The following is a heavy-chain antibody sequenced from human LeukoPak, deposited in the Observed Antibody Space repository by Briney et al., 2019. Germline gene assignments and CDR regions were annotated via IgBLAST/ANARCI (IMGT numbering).Heavy chain of an antibody. D-gene: IGHD6-13*01. CDR2: IWYDGSNK. CDR1: GFTFSSYG. J-gene: IGHJ6*02. V-gene: IGHV3-30*02. CDR3: AKVPGRSSSWPYYYGMDV. Sequence: GGSLRLSCAASGFTFSSYGMHWVRQAPGKGLEWVAVIWYDGSNKYYADSVKGRFTISRDNSKNTLYLQMNSLRAEDTAVCYCAKVPGRSSSWPYYYGMDVWGQGTTVTVSS.